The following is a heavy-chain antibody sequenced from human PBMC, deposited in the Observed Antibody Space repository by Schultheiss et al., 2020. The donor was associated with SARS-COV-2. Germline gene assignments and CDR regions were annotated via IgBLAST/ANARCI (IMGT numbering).Heavy chain of an antibody. Sequence: SETLSLTCTVSGGSISSYYWSWIRQPPGKGLEWIGYIYTSGSTNYNPSLKSRVTMSVDTSKNQFSLKLSSVTAADTAVYYCARDASGLDYWGQGTLVTVSS. J-gene: IGHJ4*02. CDR3: ARDASGLDY. CDR2: IYTSGST. V-gene: IGHV4-4*08. CDR1: GGSISSYY.